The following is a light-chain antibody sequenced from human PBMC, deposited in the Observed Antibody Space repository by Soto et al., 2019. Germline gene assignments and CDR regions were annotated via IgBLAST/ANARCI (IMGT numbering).Light chain of an antibody. CDR2: SNT. Sequence: QSVLTQPPSASGAPGQTVTISCSGSSSNIGSHTVNWYQHLPGTAPKLLIYSNTQRPLGVPVRFSGSKSGTSASLVISGLQSEDEAEYYCAAWDDRLYVFGTGTKVTVL. V-gene: IGLV1-44*01. J-gene: IGLJ1*01. CDR3: AAWDDRLYV. CDR1: SSNIGSHT.